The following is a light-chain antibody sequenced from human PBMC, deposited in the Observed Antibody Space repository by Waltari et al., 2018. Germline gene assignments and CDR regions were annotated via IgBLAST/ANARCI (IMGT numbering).Light chain of an antibody. V-gene: IGLV2-23*02. J-gene: IGLJ2*01. CDR2: EVT. CDR3: SSYTTSHTVL. CDR1: SRAFVGFTL. Sequence: QSALTHPASVSGSPGQSITISCPCPSRAFVGFTLFSWYQQHPGKAPKVMIYEVTERPSGVSDRFSGSKSGDTASLTISDLQAEDEADYFCSSYTTSHTVLFGGGTTLTVL.